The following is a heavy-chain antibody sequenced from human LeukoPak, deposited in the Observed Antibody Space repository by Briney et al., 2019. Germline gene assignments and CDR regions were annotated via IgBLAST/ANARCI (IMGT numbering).Heavy chain of an antibody. CDR1: GFSFSSYG. CDR3: AKDFWNYYGSGRGFDP. V-gene: IGHV3-30*02. CDR2: IRYDGSNK. D-gene: IGHD3-10*01. Sequence: QPGGSLRLSCAASGFSFSSYGMHWVRQAPGKGLEWVAFIRYDGSNKYYADSVKGRFTISRDNSKNTLYLQMNSLRAEDTAVYYCAKDFWNYYGSGRGFDPWGQGTLVTVSS. J-gene: IGHJ5*02.